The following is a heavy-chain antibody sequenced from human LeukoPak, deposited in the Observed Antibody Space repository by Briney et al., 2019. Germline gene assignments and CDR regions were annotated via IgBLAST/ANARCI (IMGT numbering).Heavy chain of an antibody. CDR1: GYIFTDYY. V-gene: IGHV1/OR15-1*02. CDR2: IDPNSGGT. CDR3: ARDLEKYNWNLGDY. Sequence: ASVKVSCKASGYIFTDYYMHWVRQAPGQELGWMGRIDPNSGGTNYAQKFQGRVTMTRDTSISTAYTELSSLRSDDTAVYYCARDLEKYNWNLGDYWGQGTLVTVSS. D-gene: IGHD1-1*01. J-gene: IGHJ4*02.